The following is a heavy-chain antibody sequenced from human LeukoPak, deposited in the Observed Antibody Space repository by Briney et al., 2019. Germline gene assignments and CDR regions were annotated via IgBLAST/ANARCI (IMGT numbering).Heavy chain of an antibody. D-gene: IGHD6-13*01. Sequence: PGGSLRLSCAASEFTFSNYAMSWVRQAPGKGLEWVSGSTGTGYSTYYADSVKGRFTISRDNSKNTLYLQMNSLRAEDTAVYYCTTGIAAAGPRRRYFDYWGQGTLVTVSS. CDR2: STGTGYST. CDR3: TTGIAAAGPRRRYFDY. J-gene: IGHJ4*02. V-gene: IGHV3-23*01. CDR1: EFTFSNYA.